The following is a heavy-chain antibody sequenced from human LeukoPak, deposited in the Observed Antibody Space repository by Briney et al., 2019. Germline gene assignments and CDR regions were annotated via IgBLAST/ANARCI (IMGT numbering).Heavy chain of an antibody. Sequence: GGSLRLSCAASGFTFSSYGMHWVRQAPGKELEWVTFIRYDGSNEYYADSVKGRFTISRDNSKNTLYLQMNSLRAEDTAVYYCAKDLDRSSNWSLFDYWGQGTLVTVSS. D-gene: IGHD6-13*01. CDR2: IRYDGSNE. J-gene: IGHJ4*02. CDR3: AKDLDRSSNWSLFDY. V-gene: IGHV3-30*02. CDR1: GFTFSSYG.